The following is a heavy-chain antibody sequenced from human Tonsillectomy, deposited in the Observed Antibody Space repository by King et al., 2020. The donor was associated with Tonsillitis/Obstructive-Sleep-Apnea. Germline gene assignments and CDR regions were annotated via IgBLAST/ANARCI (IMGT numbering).Heavy chain of an antibody. Sequence: QLVQSGAEVKKPGASVKVSCTASGYTFISYGMHWVRQAPGQRLEWMGWINAGNGYTEYSQKFQGRVTITRDTSASTAYMELSSLRSEDTALYYCARGFRYTSGWDHFDYWGQGTFVTVSS. D-gene: IGHD6-19*01. V-gene: IGHV1-3*01. J-gene: IGHJ4*02. CDR3: ARGFRYTSGWDHFDY. CDR1: GYTFISYG. CDR2: INAGNGYT.